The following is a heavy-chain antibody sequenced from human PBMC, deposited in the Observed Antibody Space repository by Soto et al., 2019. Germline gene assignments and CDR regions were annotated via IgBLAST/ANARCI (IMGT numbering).Heavy chain of an antibody. CDR1: GFTFSSYG. V-gene: IGHV3-33*01. Sequence: GGSLRLSCAASGFTFSSYGMHWVRQAPGKGLEWVAVIWYDGSNKYYADSVKGRFTISRDNSKNTLYLQMNSLRAEDTAVYYCARESTVTMNTGLWYFDYWGQGTLVTVSS. J-gene: IGHJ4*02. CDR3: ARESTVTMNTGLWYFDY. CDR2: IWYDGSNK. D-gene: IGHD4-17*01.